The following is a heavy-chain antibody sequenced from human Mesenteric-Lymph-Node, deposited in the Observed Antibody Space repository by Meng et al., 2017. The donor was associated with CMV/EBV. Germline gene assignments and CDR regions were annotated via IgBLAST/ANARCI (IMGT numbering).Heavy chain of an antibody. J-gene: IGHJ4*02. D-gene: IGHD4-23*01. Sequence: RHALGADLLKPPETLSSSCVVYGGSFSGSYWSWIRQPPGKGLEWIGEINHSGSTNYNPSLKSRVTISVDTSKNQFSLKLSSVTAADTAVYYCARHQRWLKSEGGFNYWGQGTLVTVSS. V-gene: IGHV4-34*01. CDR3: ARHQRWLKSEGGFNY. CDR1: GGSFSGSY. CDR2: INHSGST.